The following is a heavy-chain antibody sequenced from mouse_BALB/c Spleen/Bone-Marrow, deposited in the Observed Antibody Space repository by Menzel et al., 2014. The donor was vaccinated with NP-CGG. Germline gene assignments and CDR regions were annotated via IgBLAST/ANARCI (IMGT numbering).Heavy chain of an antibody. Sequence: EVKLMESGPELEKPGASVKISCKASGYSFTNYNMNWVKQSNGKSLEWIGNIDPYYGGTSYNQKFKGRATLTVDKSSNTAYMQLKSLTSEDSAVYYCTRDGYYEGFYAMDYWGRGTSVTVSS. J-gene: IGHJ4*01. CDR2: IDPYYGGT. CDR3: TRDGYYEGFYAMDY. V-gene: IGHV1-39*01. CDR1: GYSFTNYN. D-gene: IGHD2-3*01.